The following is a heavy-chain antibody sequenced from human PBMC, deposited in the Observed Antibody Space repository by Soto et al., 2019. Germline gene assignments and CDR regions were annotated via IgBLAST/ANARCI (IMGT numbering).Heavy chain of an antibody. CDR1: GFTFSSYS. Sequence: GGSLRLSCAASGFTFSSYSMNWVRQAPGKGLEWVSYISSSSSTIYYADSVKGRFTISRDNAKNSLYLQMNSLRAEDTAVYYCARDYRVYDFDYWGQGTLVTVSS. CDR3: ARDYRVYDFDY. V-gene: IGHV3-48*01. CDR2: ISSSSSTI. J-gene: IGHJ4*02. D-gene: IGHD2-8*01.